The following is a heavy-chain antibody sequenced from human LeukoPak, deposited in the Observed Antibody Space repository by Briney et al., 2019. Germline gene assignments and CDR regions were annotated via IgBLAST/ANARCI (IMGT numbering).Heavy chain of an antibody. Sequence: GGSLRLSCAASGFTFSNAWMSWVRQAPGKGLEWVGRIKSKTDGGTTDYAAPVKGRFTISRDDSKNTLYLQMNSLKTEDTAVYYCTTENRYSSRWKEPYFDYWGQGTLVTVSS. V-gene: IGHV3-15*01. D-gene: IGHD6-13*01. J-gene: IGHJ4*02. CDR3: TTENRYSSRWKEPYFDY. CDR2: IKSKTDGGTT. CDR1: GFTFSNAW.